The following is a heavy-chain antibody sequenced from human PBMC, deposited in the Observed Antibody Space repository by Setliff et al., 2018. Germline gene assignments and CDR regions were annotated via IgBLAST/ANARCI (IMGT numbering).Heavy chain of an antibody. J-gene: IGHJ5*02. CDR3: ARGYCSSSGCFFAGWFDP. D-gene: IGHD2-2*01. CDR1: DGSFSGYY. Sequence: SETLSLTCAVYDGSFSGYYWSWIRQPPGKGLEWIGEIDHSGSTNYDPSLKSRVTIFVDTSKNQFSLKLNSVTAADMAVYYCARGYCSSSGCFFAGWFDPWGQGTLVTVSS. V-gene: IGHV4-34*01. CDR2: IDHSGST.